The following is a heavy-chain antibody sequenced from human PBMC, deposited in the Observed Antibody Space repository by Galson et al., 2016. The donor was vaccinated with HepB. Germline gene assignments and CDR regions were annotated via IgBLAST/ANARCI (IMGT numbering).Heavy chain of an antibody. Sequence: LRLSCAASGFTFNNFAMSWVRQAPGKGLEWVSAIDVTGRTYYAYSVKGRFTISRDNSKNTVYLQVNTLRADDPAIYSCARPDWMDGKSYDGVDVWGQGTTVIVSS. CDR2: IDVTGRT. CDR3: ARPDWMDGKSYDGVDV. D-gene: IGHD3/OR15-3a*01. J-gene: IGHJ6*02. CDR1: GFTFNNFA. V-gene: IGHV3-23*01.